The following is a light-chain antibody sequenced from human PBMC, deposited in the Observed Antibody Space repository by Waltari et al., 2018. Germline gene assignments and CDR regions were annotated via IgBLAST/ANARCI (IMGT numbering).Light chain of an antibody. J-gene: IGLJ2*01. Sequence: QLVLTQSPSASASLGASVKLTCTLSSGHSSYAIAWHKQQPEKGPRYLMKHNSDGSPSKGDGIPDRFSGTMPGAERYLTISSLHSKDVADYYCQTWGTGIRVFGGGTKLTVL. CDR1: SGHSSYA. CDR2: HNSDGSP. V-gene: IGLV4-69*01. CDR3: QTWGTGIRV.